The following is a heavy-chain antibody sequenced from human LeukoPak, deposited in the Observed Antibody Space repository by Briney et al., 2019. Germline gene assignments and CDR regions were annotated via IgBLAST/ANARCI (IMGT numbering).Heavy chain of an antibody. CDR1: GDSFSSNSAA. D-gene: IGHD6-19*01. CDR2: TYYRSKWYA. Sequence: SQTLSLTCALSGDSFSSNSAAWDWVRQSPSRGLEWLGRTYYRSKWYADYAVSVKGRITINPDTSKNQVSLQLNSVTPEDTAMYYCARDGSSGWSNNWFDPWGQGTLVTVSS. V-gene: IGHV6-1*01. J-gene: IGHJ5*02. CDR3: ARDGSSGWSNNWFDP.